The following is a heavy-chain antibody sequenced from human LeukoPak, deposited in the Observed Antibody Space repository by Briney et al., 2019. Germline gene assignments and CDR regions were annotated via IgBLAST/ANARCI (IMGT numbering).Heavy chain of an antibody. J-gene: IGHJ5*02. Sequence: WETLSLTCAAYGGSFSGYYWSWVRQPPGKGLEWMGEINHSGGTTYNPSLKSRVTISVSTSKNKFSLKLSSVTAADTAVYYCASRTLLWFGELFGRNWFDPWGQGTLVTVSS. D-gene: IGHD3-10*01. V-gene: IGHV4-34*01. CDR1: GGSFSGYY. CDR3: ASRTLLWFGELFGRNWFDP. CDR2: INHSGGT.